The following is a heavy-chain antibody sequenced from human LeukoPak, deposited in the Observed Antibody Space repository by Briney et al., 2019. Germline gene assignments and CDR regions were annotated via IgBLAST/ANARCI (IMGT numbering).Heavy chain of an antibody. V-gene: IGHV4-34*01. CDR2: INHSGST. Sequence: SETLSLTCAVYGGSFSGYYWSWIRQPPGKGLEWIGEINHSGSTNYNPSLKSRVTISVDASKNQFSLKLSSVTAADTAVYYCARTSSSCDSSGYYLNPFDYWGQGTLVTVSS. CDR3: ARTSSSCDSSGYYLNPFDY. CDR1: GGSFSGYY. D-gene: IGHD3-22*01. J-gene: IGHJ4*02.